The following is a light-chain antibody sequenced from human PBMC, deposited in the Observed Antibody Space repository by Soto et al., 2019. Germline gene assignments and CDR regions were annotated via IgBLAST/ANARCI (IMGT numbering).Light chain of an antibody. Sequence: EIVMTQSPATLSVSPGERATLSCRASQSVSSNLAWYQQKPGQAPRLLIYGASTRATGIPARFSGSGSGTEFTLTISSLQSEDFAVYYCQQYNNWPRTFGGETKVDIK. J-gene: IGKJ4*01. V-gene: IGKV3-15*01. CDR3: QQYNNWPRT. CDR1: QSVSSN. CDR2: GAS.